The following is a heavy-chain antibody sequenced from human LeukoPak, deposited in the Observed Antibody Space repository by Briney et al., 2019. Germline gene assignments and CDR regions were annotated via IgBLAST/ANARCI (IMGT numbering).Heavy chain of an antibody. V-gene: IGHV1-46*01. CDR1: GYTFTSYY. CDR2: INPSSGST. Sequence: GASVTVSCKASGYTFTSYYMHWVRQAPGQGLEWMGIINPSSGSTTYAQRFQGRVTMTRDTSTSTVYMELSSLRSEDTALYYCATTYSNSPFDYWGQGTLVTVSS. J-gene: IGHJ4*02. CDR3: ATTYSNSPFDY. D-gene: IGHD6-6*01.